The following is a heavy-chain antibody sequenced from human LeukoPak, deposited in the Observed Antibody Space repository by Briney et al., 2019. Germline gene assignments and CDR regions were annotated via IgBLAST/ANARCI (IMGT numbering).Heavy chain of an antibody. D-gene: IGHD3-22*01. V-gene: IGHV3-23*01. Sequence: GGSLRLSCAASGFTFTNYAMTWVRQAPGKGLEWVSTISHSGGRTYYAESVKGRFTISRDDPKNTVHLQMNSLRVEDTAAYYCAKYDNTGYRGLNWGQGILVTASS. CDR3: AKYDNTGYRGLN. CDR2: ISHSGGRT. CDR1: GFTFTNYA. J-gene: IGHJ4*02.